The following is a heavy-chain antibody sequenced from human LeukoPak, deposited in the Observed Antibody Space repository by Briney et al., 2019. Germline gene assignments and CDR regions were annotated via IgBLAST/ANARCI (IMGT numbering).Heavy chain of an antibody. CDR2: ISWDGGST. Sequence: GGSLRLSCAASGFTFDDYTMHWVRQAPGKGLEWVSLISWDGGSTYYADSVKGRFTISRDNSKNSLYLQMNSLRTEDTALYYCAKEPRPFRKTFGGVIVPYFDYWGQGTLVTVSS. D-gene: IGHD3-16*02. CDR3: AKEPRPFRKTFGGVIVPYFDY. J-gene: IGHJ4*02. V-gene: IGHV3-43*01. CDR1: GFTFDDYT.